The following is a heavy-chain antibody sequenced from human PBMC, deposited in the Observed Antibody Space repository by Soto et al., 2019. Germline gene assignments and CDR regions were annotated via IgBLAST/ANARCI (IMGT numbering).Heavy chain of an antibody. D-gene: IGHD5-18*01. CDR3: ASELGNTAMVKN. J-gene: IGHJ4*02. CDR1: GGSISSGDYY. V-gene: IGHV4-30-4*01. CDR2: IYYSGST. Sequence: QVQLQESGPGLVKPSQTLSLTCTVSGGSISSGDYYWSWIRQPPGKGLEWIGYIYYSGSTYYNPSLKSRLTISVDTSKNQFSLKLSSVTVADTAVYYCASELGNTAMVKNWGQGTLVTVSS.